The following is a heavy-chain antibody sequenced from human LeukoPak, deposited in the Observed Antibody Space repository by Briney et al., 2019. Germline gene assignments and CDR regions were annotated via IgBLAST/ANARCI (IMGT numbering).Heavy chain of an antibody. Sequence: ASVKVSCKASGYTFTSYDINWVRQATGQGLEWMGWMNPNSGNTGYAQKFQGRVTMTRNASISTAYMELSSLRSEDTAVYYCARVWGITMVRGAAYYFDYWGQGTLVTVSS. CDR3: ARVWGITMVRGAAYYFDY. J-gene: IGHJ4*02. D-gene: IGHD3-10*01. CDR1: GYTFTSYD. V-gene: IGHV1-8*01. CDR2: MNPNSGNT.